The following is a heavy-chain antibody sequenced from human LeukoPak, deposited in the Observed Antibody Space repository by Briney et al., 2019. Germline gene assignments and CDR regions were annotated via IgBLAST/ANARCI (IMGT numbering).Heavy chain of an antibody. CDR3: ARRGSSWYEDWFDP. V-gene: IGHV1-2*02. Sequence: ASVKVSCKASGYTFTGYYMHWVRQAPGQGLEWMGWINPNSGGTNYAQKFQGRVIMTRDTSISTAYMELSRLRSDDTAVYYCARRGSSWYEDWFDPWGQGTLVTVSS. J-gene: IGHJ5*02. CDR2: INPNSGGT. CDR1: GYTFTGYY. D-gene: IGHD6-13*01.